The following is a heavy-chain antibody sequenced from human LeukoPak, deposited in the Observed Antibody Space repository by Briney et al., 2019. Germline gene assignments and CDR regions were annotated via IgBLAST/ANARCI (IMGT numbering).Heavy chain of an antibody. V-gene: IGHV1-3*01. Sequence: ASVKVSCKTSGYTFTNYAMHWVRQAPGQRLEWMGWINAGNYNTKYSQNFQGRVTFTRDTSASTVYMELSSLRSEDTAVYYCASEGVVGATRAFDFWGQGTMVTVSS. CDR2: INAGNYNT. CDR3: ASEGVVGATRAFDF. D-gene: IGHD1-26*01. CDR1: GYTFTNYA. J-gene: IGHJ3*01.